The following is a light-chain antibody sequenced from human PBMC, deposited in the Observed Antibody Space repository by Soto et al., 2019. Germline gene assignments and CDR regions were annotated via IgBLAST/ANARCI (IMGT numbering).Light chain of an antibody. CDR3: RQHGDSPWT. J-gene: IGKJ1*01. CDR2: APS. CDR1: QPFGSAS. Sequence: EIVLTQSPGTLSLSPGDRATLSCRASQPFGSASSASYRQTLGQAPSHLIYAPSSRATGISDRFSGSGSGPGFTLLISRLESEDLASYYCRQHGDSPWTFGQGTKVELK. V-gene: IGKV3-20*01.